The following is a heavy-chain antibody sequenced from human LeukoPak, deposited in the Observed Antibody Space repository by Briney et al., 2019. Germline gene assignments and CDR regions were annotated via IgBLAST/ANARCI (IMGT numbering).Heavy chain of an antibody. J-gene: IGHJ4*02. D-gene: IGHD3-22*01. CDR1: GFTFSSYA. CDR3: AKAPWTYYYDSSGQLRGYYFDY. Sequence: GGSLRLSCAASGFTFSSYAMSGVHQAPGKGLEWVSAISGSGGSTYYADSVKGRFTISRDNSKNTLYLQMNSLRAEDTAVYYCAKAPWTYYYDSSGQLRGYYFDYWGQGTLVTVSS. V-gene: IGHV3-23*01. CDR2: ISGSGGST.